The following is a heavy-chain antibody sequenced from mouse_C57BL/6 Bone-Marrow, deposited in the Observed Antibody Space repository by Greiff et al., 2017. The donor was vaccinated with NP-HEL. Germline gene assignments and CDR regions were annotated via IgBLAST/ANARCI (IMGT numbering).Heavy chain of an antibody. V-gene: IGHV1-69*01. CDR3: ARGVNYYGSSSDY. CDR2: IDPSDSYT. J-gene: IGHJ2*01. D-gene: IGHD1-1*01. CDR1: GYTFTSYW. Sequence: VQLQQPGAELVMPGASVKLSCKASGYTFTSYWMHWVKQRPGQGLEWIGEIDPSDSYTNYNQKFKGKSTLTVDKSSSTAYMQLSSLTSEDSAVYYCARGVNYYGSSSDYWGQGTTLTVSS.